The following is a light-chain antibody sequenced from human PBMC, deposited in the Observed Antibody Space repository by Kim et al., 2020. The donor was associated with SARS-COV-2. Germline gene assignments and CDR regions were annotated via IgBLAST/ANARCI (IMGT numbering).Light chain of an antibody. Sequence: QKVTISCSGSSFNVGKKYVSWYQQFPGAAPKLLIYEHDKRPSVIPDRFSASKSGTSATLSITGVQTGDEAEYFCATWDSSLSAAVFGGGTQLTVL. V-gene: IGLV1-51*01. J-gene: IGLJ7*01. CDR1: SFNVGKKY. CDR3: ATWDSSLSAAV. CDR2: EHD.